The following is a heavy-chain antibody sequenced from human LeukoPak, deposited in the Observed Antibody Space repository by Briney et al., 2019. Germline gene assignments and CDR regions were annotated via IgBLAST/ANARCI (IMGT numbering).Heavy chain of an antibody. D-gene: IGHD3-22*01. Sequence: KPSETLSLTCTVSGGSISSSSYYWGWIRQPPGKGLEWIGSIYYSGSTYYNPSLKSQVTISVDTSKNQFSLKLSSVTAADTAVYYCASGGYYYDSSGYYNDYWGQGTLVTVSS. J-gene: IGHJ4*02. V-gene: IGHV4-39*01. CDR3: ASGGYYYDSSGYYNDY. CDR1: GGSISSSSYY. CDR2: IYYSGST.